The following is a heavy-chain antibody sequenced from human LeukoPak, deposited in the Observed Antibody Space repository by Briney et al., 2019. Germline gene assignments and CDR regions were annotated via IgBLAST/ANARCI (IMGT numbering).Heavy chain of an antibody. Sequence: GASVKVSCKASGYTFTSYAISWVRQAPGRGLEWMGRIIPILGIANYAQKFQGRVTITADKSTSTAYMELSSLRSEDTAVYYCARGDYYDSSGLIDYWGQGTLVTVSS. D-gene: IGHD3-22*01. J-gene: IGHJ4*02. CDR3: ARGDYYDSSGLIDY. CDR2: IIPILGIA. CDR1: GYTFTSYA. V-gene: IGHV1-69*04.